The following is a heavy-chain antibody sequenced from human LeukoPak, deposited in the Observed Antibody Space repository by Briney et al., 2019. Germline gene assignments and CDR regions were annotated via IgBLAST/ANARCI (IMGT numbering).Heavy chain of an antibody. D-gene: IGHD1-14*01. V-gene: IGHV4-39*07. Sequence: SETLSLTCTVSGGSISSSSYYWGWIRQPPGKGLEWIGSIYYSGSTYYNPSLKSRVTISVDTSKNQFSLKLSSVTAADTAVYYCARVRNPYYFDYWGQGTLVTVSS. CDR2: IYYSGST. CDR1: GGSISSSSYY. CDR3: ARVRNPYYFDY. J-gene: IGHJ4*02.